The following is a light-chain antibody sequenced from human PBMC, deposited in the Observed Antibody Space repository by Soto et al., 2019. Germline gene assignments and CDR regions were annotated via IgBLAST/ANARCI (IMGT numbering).Light chain of an antibody. Sequence: QSVLTQPASVSGSPGQSMTISCTGSSSDVGGYHYVSWCQQHPGKAPKLIIYQVSHRPSGVSDRFSGSKSGNTASLTISGLQGEDEATYYCSSFTSTHTYVFGTGTKVTVL. CDR1: SSDVGGYHY. J-gene: IGLJ1*01. CDR3: SSFTSTHTYV. V-gene: IGLV2-14*03. CDR2: QVS.